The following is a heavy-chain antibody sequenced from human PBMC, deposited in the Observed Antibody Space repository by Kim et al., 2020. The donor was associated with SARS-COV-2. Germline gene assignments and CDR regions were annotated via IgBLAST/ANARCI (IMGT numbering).Heavy chain of an antibody. D-gene: IGHD1-26*01. J-gene: IGHJ4*02. CDR2: VTNTGTA. CDR3: AGGFRDAWEVAYD. Sequence: SETLSLTCAVYGGSISGYFWTWVRQPPGQGLEWIGEVTNTGTAYYNASLSRRVTSSADTSKNQLFLRLTSVTAADSAVYYCAGGFRDAWEVAYDWGQGTLVTVSS. CDR1: GGSISGYF. V-gene: IGHV4-34*01.